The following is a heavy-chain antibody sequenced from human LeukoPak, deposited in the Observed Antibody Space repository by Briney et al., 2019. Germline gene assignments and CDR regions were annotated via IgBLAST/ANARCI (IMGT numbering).Heavy chain of an antibody. CDR1: GGSISPYY. J-gene: IGHJ6*02. D-gene: IGHD4-23*01. CDR2: IYYSGTT. V-gene: IGHV4-59*01. Sequence: PSETLSPTCTVSGGSISPYYWSWIRQPPGKGLEYIGYIYYSGTTDYNPSLKSRVTISVDTSKNQFSLKVASVSAADTAVYYCARIMQTPWGMDVWGQGTTVTVSS. CDR3: ARIMQTPWGMDV.